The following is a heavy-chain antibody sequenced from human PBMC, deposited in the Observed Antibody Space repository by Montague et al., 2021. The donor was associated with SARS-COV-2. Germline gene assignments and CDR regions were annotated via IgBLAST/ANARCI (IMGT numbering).Heavy chain of an antibody. Sequence: TLSLTCTVSNGSINSYYWSWVRQPPGKRLEWIGYIYYRGSTNYNPSLESRVTMSIDTSKNQFSLKLRSVTAADTAVYFCAREGLHNWFDPWAREPWSSSPQ. J-gene: IGHJ5*02. V-gene: IGHV4-59*01. CDR2: IYYRGST. CDR3: AREGLHNWFDP. CDR1: NGSINSYY.